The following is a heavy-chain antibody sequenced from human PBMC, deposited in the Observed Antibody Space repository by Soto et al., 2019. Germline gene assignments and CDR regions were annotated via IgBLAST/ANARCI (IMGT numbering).Heavy chain of an antibody. CDR1: GGTFSSYA. J-gene: IGHJ4*02. V-gene: IGHV1-69*13. CDR3: ARDHCSGGSCYVGSFDY. Sequence: GASVKVSCKASGGTFSSYAISWVRQAPGQGLEWMGGIIPIFGTANYAQKFQGRATITADESTSTAYMELSSLRSEDTAVYYCARDHCSGGSCYVGSFDYWGQGTLVTVSS. CDR2: IIPIFGTA. D-gene: IGHD2-15*01.